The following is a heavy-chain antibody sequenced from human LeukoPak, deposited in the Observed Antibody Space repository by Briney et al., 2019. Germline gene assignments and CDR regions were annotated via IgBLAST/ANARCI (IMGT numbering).Heavy chain of an antibody. J-gene: IGHJ4*02. CDR3: AREVNVWYFDS. V-gene: IGHV3-21*01. CDR2: ISSTSTYI. CDR1: GFTFSSYS. Sequence: GSLRLSCAASGFTFSSYSMNWVRPAPGKGLEWVSSISSTSTYIYYADSVRGRFTISRDNAKNSLYLQMNSLRAEDTAVYYCAREVNVWYFDSWGQGTLVTVSS.